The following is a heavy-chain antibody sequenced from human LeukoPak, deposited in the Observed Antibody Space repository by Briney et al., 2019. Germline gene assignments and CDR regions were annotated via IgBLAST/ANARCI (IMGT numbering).Heavy chain of an antibody. CDR1: GYTFTSYG. Sequence: ASVKVSCKASGYTFTSYGISWVRQAPGQGFEWMGWISAYNGNTNYAQKLQGRVTMTTDTSTSTAYMELRSLRSDDTAVYYCARTVVVPAVYYYYYMDVWGKGTTVTISS. V-gene: IGHV1-18*01. J-gene: IGHJ6*03. D-gene: IGHD2-2*01. CDR3: ARTVVVPAVYYYYYMDV. CDR2: ISAYNGNT.